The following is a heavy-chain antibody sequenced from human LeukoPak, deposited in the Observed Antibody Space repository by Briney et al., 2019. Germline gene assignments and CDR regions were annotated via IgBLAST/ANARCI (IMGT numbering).Heavy chain of an antibody. J-gene: IGHJ4*02. Sequence: PSETLSLTCTLSGDSTNTYFWSWIRQSPGKGLKWIGYIYYTGTTNYNPSLKSRVTISVDTSKNQFSLKVNSVTAADTGVYYCASKSTDHGELRFDYWGQGTLVTVSS. CDR1: GDSTNTYF. CDR3: ASKSTDHGELRFDY. CDR2: IYYTGTT. V-gene: IGHV4-59*01. D-gene: IGHD4-17*01.